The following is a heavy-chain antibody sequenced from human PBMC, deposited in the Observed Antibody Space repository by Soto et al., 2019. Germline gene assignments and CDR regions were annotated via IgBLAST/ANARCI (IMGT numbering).Heavy chain of an antibody. CDR1: GGSISSYY. Sequence: PSETLSLTCPVSGGSISSYYSSWIRQPPGKGLEWIGYIYYRGSPNYNPSLKSRVTISVDTPKNQFSLKLSAVTAADTAVYYCARGLFRRRDYHFDYCGQGTLVTVSS. D-gene: IGHD2-21*01. CDR2: IYYRGSP. V-gene: IGHV4-59*01. CDR3: ARGLFRRRDYHFDY. J-gene: IGHJ4*02.